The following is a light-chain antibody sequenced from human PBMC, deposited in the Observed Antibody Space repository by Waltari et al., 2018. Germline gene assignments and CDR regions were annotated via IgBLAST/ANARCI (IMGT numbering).Light chain of an antibody. CDR2: EVS. CDR1: DSAVGAYYF. J-gene: IGLJ1*01. Sequence: QSALTQPASVSGSPGQSLTISCYGTDSAVGAYYFVSWYQQHPGKAPHRLMYEVSNRPSGISNRFSAHKSGNTASLTISGLQAEDEADYYCSSYTTSSAPGVFGTGTRVTVL. V-gene: IGLV2-14*01. CDR3: SSYTTSSAPGV.